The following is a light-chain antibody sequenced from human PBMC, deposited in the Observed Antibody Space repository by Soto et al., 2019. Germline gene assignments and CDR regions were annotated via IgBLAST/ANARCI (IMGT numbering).Light chain of an antibody. CDR2: STN. Sequence: QAVVTQEPSLTVSPGGTVTLTCASSTGAVTSNYYPNWFQQKPGQAPRALIHSTNNKYSWTPARFSGSLVGGKAALTLSHVQREAEDEYYSLLYGGGSQGVFGGGTPLNVL. CDR1: TGAVTSNYY. CDR3: LLYGGGSQGV. J-gene: IGLJ2*01. V-gene: IGLV7-43*01.